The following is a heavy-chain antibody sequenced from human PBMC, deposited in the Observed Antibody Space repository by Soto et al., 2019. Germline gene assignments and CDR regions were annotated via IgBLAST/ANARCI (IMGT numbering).Heavy chain of an antibody. V-gene: IGHV1-3*01. CDR3: ARERKWLRFEAGMAC. Sequence: SVKFSCTSSGYTFTSYAMHWVRQAPGQRLEWMGWINAGNGNTKYSQKFQGRVTITRDTSASTAYMELSSLRSEDTALYYCARERKWLRFEAGMACWGQGTLVTV. D-gene: IGHD5-12*01. J-gene: IGHJ4*01. CDR1: GYTFTSYA. CDR2: INAGNGNT.